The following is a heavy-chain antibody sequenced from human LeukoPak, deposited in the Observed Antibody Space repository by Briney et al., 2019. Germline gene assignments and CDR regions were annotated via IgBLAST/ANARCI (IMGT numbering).Heavy chain of an antibody. CDR1: GYTFTGYY. D-gene: IGHD3-3*01. J-gene: IGHJ4*02. V-gene: IGHV1-2*02. CDR2: INPNSGGT. Sequence: ASVKVSCKASGYTFTGYYMHWVRQAPGQGLEWMGWINPNSGGTNYAQKFQGRVTMTRDTSISTAYMELSRLRSDDTAVYYCARVGPTIFGVVIIGGYLDYWGQGTLVTVSS. CDR3: ARVGPTIFGVVIIGGYLDY.